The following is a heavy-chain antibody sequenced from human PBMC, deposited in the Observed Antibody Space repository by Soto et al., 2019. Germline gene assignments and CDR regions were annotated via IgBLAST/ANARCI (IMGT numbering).Heavy chain of an antibody. D-gene: IGHD3-3*01. V-gene: IGHV3-23*01. CDR3: ARYDFWSGYSISNYYYGMDV. CDR2: ISGSGGST. CDR1: GFTFSSYA. Sequence: GGSLRLSCAASGFTFSSYAMSWVRQAPGKGLEWVSAISGSGGSTYYADSVKGRFTISRDNSKNTPYLQMNSLRAEDTAVYYCARYDFWSGYSISNYYYGMDVWGQGTTVTVSS. J-gene: IGHJ6*02.